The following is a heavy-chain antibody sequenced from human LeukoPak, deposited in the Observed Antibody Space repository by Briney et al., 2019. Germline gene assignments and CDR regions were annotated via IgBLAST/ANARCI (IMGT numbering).Heavy chain of an antibody. J-gene: IGHJ6*03. CDR1: GYSISSGYY. CDR2: IYHSGST. V-gene: IGHV4-38-2*02. D-gene: IGHD3-3*01. Sequence: SETLSLTCTVSGYSISSGYYWGWIRQPPGKGLAWIGSIYHSGSTNYNPSLKSRVTISVDTSKNQFSLKLSSVTAADTAVYYCASSSVLRFLEWPPRYYMDVGGKGTTVTVSS. CDR3: ASSSVLRFLEWPPRYYMDV.